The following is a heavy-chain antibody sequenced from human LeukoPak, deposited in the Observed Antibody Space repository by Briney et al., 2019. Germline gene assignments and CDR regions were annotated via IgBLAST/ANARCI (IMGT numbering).Heavy chain of an antibody. D-gene: IGHD1-1*01. CDR2: IYYSGST. CDR3: ARDRQQLVRGDYFDY. V-gene: IGHV4-59*01. J-gene: IGHJ4*02. Sequence: SETLSLTCTVSGGSMSNYYWSWIRQPPGKGLDWIGYIYYSGSTNYNPSLKSRVTISVDTSKNQFSLKLSSVTAADTAVYYCARDRQQLVRGDYFDYWGQGTLVTVSS. CDR1: GGSMSNYY.